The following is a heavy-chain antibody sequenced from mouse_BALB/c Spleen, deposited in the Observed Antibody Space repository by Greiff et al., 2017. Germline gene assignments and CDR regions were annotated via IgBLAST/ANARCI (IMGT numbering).Heavy chain of an antibody. CDR1: GFTFSSYA. J-gene: IGHJ3*01. Sequence: EVQVVESGGGLVKPGGSLKLSCAASGFTFSSYAMSWVRQTPEKRLEWVASISSGGSTYYPDSVKGRFTISRDNARNILYLQMSSLRSEDTAMYYCARGWYGSSPWFAYWGQGTLVTVSA. V-gene: IGHV5-6-5*01. CDR2: ISSGGST. CDR3: ARGWYGSSPWFAY. D-gene: IGHD1-1*01.